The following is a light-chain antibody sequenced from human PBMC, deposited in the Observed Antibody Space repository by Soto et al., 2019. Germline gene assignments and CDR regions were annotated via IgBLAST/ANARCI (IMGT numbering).Light chain of an antibody. CDR3: ISYITSSTVV. V-gene: IGLV2-14*01. CDR2: EVS. Sequence: QSALTQPASVSGSPGQSITISCTGTSSDVGGYKYVSWYQHYPGKAPKLMIYEVSNRPSGVSNRFSGSKSGNTASLTISGLQAEDEADYYCISYITSSTVVFGGGTKLTVL. CDR1: SSDVGGYKY. J-gene: IGLJ2*01.